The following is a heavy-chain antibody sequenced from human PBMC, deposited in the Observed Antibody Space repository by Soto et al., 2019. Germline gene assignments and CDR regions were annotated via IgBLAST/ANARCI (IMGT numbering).Heavy chain of an antibody. CDR1: GFTFSTYA. CDR3: AKDSFINLRGYDSY. V-gene: IGHV3-23*01. Sequence: GGSLRLSCAASGFTFSTYALIWVRQAPGKGLEWVSAISGSGDSTYYADSVKGRFTISRDNSKNTLYLQMSSLRAEDTAIYYCAKDSFINLRGYDSYWGQGTLVTVSS. J-gene: IGHJ4*02. D-gene: IGHD5-12*01. CDR2: ISGSGDST.